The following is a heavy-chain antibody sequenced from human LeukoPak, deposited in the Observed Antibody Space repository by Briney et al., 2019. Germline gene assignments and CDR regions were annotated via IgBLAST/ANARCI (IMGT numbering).Heavy chain of an antibody. CDR3: ARSITTAVADLY. V-gene: IGHV1-2*02. D-gene: IGHD6-19*01. Sequence: ASVKVSCKASGYTFTGYYMHWVRQAPGQGLEWMGWINPNSGGTNYAQKFQGRVTMTRDTSISTAYMELSRLRSDDTAVYYCARSITTAVADLYWGQGTLVTVSS. CDR1: GYTFTGYY. J-gene: IGHJ4*02. CDR2: INPNSGGT.